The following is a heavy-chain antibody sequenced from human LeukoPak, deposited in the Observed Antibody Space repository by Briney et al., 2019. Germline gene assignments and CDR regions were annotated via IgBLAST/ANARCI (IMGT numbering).Heavy chain of an antibody. CDR3: ARGHTAVTRHFDF. J-gene: IGHJ4*02. V-gene: IGHV3-11*04. CDR1: GFMFNDYY. CDR2: ISSGSSAI. Sequence: GSLRLSCAASGFMFNDYYMSWIRQAPGKGLEWVSIISSGSSAIFSADALKGRFTISRDDAKNLLYLDMNSLRAEDTAVYYCARGHTAVTRHFDFWGQGTLVTVSS. D-gene: IGHD4-17*01.